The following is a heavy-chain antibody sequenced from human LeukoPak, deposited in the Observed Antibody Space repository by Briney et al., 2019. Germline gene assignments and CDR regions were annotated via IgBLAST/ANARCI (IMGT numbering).Heavy chain of an antibody. CDR1: GFTFSSYE. V-gene: IGHV3-48*03. J-gene: IGHJ4*02. CDR3: AKDITAMAGYYFDY. Sequence: PGGSLRLSCAASGFTFSSYEMNWVRQAPGKGLEWVSYISSSSSTIYYADSVKGRFTISRDNAKNSLYLQMNSLGAEDTALYYCAKDITAMAGYYFDYWGQGTLVTVSS. D-gene: IGHD5-18*01. CDR2: ISSSSSTI.